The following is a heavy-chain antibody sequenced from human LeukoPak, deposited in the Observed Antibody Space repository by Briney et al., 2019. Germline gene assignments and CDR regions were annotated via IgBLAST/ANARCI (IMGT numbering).Heavy chain of an antibody. J-gene: IGHJ4*02. CDR3: ARLAVAGPFDY. D-gene: IGHD6-19*01. CDR1: EFTFSSYS. Sequence: GGSLRLSCAASEFTFSSYSMNWVRQAPGKGLEWVSSISSSSSYIYYADSVKGRFTISRDNAKNSLYLQMNSLRAEDTAVYYCARLAVAGPFDYWGQGTLVTVSS. V-gene: IGHV3-21*01. CDR2: ISSSSSYI.